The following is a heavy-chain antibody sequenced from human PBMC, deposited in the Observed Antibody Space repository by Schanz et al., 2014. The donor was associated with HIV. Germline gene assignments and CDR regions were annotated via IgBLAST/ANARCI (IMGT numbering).Heavy chain of an antibody. V-gene: IGHV3-13*01. CDR3: ARASRIAASDRDPRLSYLYGMDV. Sequence: EVQLVESGGGLVQPGGSLRLSCAASGFTFSSYDMHWFRQGRGKGLEWVSTIYTTGDTYYQASVEGRFTISRDNSKNTLYLQMNSLRVEDRAVYYCARASRIAASDRDPRLSYLYGMDVWGQGTEVTVSS. D-gene: IGHD6-13*01. J-gene: IGHJ6*02. CDR2: IYTTGDT. CDR1: GFTFSSYD.